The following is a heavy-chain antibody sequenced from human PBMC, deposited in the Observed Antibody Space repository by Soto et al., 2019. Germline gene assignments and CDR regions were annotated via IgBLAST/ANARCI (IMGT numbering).Heavy chain of an antibody. D-gene: IGHD6-19*01. Sequence: TLSLPFTVSGGSIRSGGYYWSSIRQHPGKGLEWIGYIYYSGSTYYNPSLKSRVTISVDTSKNQFSLKLSSVTAEVTAVYYCARDFTDSSGPTLGMGVWGQGTTVTVSS. CDR1: GGSIRSGGYY. V-gene: IGHV4-31*03. CDR3: ARDFTDSSGPTLGMGV. CDR2: IYYSGST. J-gene: IGHJ6*02.